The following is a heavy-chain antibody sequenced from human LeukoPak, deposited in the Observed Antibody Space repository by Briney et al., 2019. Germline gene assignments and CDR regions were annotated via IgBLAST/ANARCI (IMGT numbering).Heavy chain of an antibody. Sequence: PSETLSLTCTVSGGSISSYYWSWIRQPAGKGLEWIGRIYTSGSTNYNPSLKSRVTMSVDTSKNQFSLKLSSVTAADTAVYYCARLGYCSGGSCYHSHLVYWGQGTLVTVSS. V-gene: IGHV4-4*07. J-gene: IGHJ4*02. CDR1: GGSISSYY. CDR3: ARLGYCSGGSCYHSHLVY. CDR2: IYTSGST. D-gene: IGHD2-15*01.